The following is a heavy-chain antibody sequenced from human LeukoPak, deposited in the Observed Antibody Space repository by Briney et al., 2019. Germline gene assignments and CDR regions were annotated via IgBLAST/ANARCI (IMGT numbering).Heavy chain of an antibody. CDR3: ARGVTIFGVVTPRYYYYMDV. Sequence: SETLSLTCTVSGGSISSYYWSWIRQPPGKGLEWIGYICYSGSTNYNPSLKSRVTISVDTSKNQFSLKLSSVTAADTAVYYCARGVTIFGVVTPRYYYYMDVWGKGTTVTVSS. CDR2: ICYSGST. D-gene: IGHD3-3*01. CDR1: GGSISSYY. J-gene: IGHJ6*03. V-gene: IGHV4-59*01.